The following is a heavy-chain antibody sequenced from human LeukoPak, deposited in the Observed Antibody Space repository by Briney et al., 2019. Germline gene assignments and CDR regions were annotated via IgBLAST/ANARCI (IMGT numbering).Heavy chain of an antibody. D-gene: IGHD6-19*01. CDR1: GGSISSYY. V-gene: IGHV4-59*08. J-gene: IGHJ5*02. CDR2: IYYSGST. CDR3: ARHRMKQCRFDP. Sequence: SETLSLTCTVSGGSISSYYWSWIRQPPGKGLEWIGYIYYSGSTNYNPSLKSRVTISVDTSKNQFSLKLSSVTAADTAVYYCARHRMKQCRFDPWGQGTLVTVSS.